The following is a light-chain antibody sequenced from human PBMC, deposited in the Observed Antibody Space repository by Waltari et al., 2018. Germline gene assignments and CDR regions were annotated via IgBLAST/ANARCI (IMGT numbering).Light chain of an antibody. CDR2: GAS. V-gene: IGKV3-15*01. CDR1: QGVSSI. CDR3: QQYNNWPPIT. Sequence: EIVLTQSPATLSVSPGERVTLSCRASQGVSSILAWYQQKPGQAPSLLIYGASTRDTGIPARFSGSGSGTEFTLTISSLQSEDFAVYYCQQYNNWPPITFGQGTRLEIK. J-gene: IGKJ5*01.